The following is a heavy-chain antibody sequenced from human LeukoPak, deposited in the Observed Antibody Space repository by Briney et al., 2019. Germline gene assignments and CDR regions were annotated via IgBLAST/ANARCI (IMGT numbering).Heavy chain of an antibody. CDR3: ARGCVSTSCSGSRWFDP. D-gene: IGHD2-2*01. Sequence: GGSLRLSCAASGFTFNIYAMSWVRQAPGKGLEWVSSVGGSGSSTFYADSVKGRFTISRDNSENTLYLEMNNLRAEDTAVYSCARGCVSTSCSGSRWFDPWGQGTLVTVSS. J-gene: IGHJ5*02. CDR2: VGGSGSST. V-gene: IGHV3-23*01. CDR1: GFTFNIYA.